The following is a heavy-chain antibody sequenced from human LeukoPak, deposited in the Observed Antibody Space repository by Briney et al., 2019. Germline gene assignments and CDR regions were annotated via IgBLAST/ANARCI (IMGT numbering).Heavy chain of an antibody. D-gene: IGHD6-19*01. CDR3: ARRKQFQYYFDY. J-gene: IGHJ4*02. CDR2: IYYSGST. Sequence: PSETLSLTCAVSGGSISSGGYSWSWIRQPPGKGLEWIGYIYYSGSTYYNPSLKSRVTISVDTSKNQFSLKLSSVTAADTAVYYCARRKQFQYYFDYWGQGTLVTVSS. CDR1: GGSISSGGYS. V-gene: IGHV4-30-4*07.